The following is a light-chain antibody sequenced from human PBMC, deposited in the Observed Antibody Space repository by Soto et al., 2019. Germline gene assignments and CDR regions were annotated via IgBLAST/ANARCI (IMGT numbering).Light chain of an antibody. CDR1: SGSVASNY. CDR2: EDD. CDR3: QSCDSNNHVV. J-gene: IGLJ2*01. Sequence: NFMLTQPHSVSESPGKTVTISCTGSSGSVASNYVQWCQQRPGSAPTTVIYEDDQRPSGVPDRFSGSIDSSSNSASLTISGLKTEDEADYYCQSCDSNNHVVFGGGTKLTVL. V-gene: IGLV6-57*02.